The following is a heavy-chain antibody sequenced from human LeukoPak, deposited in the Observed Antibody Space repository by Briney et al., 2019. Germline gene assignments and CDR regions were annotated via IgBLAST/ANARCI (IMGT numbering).Heavy chain of an antibody. CDR2: ISAYNGNT. V-gene: IGHV1-18*01. CDR3: ARDRLVVVPAAIPVGAGVDTAMVTDY. CDR1: GYTFTSYG. Sequence: ASVKVSCKASGYTFTSYGISWVRQAPGQGLEWMGWISAYNGNTNYAQKPQGRVTMTTDTSTSTAYMELRSLRSDDTAVYYCARDRLVVVPAAIPVGAGVDTAMVTDYWGQGTLVTVSS. J-gene: IGHJ4*02. D-gene: IGHD5-18*01.